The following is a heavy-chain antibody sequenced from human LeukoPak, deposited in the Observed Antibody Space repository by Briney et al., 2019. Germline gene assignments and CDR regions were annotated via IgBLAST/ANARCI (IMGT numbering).Heavy chain of an antibody. J-gene: IGHJ4*02. Sequence: GGSLRLSCAASGFKLDDYPMHWVRQAPGKGLEWVSLITWDGGSTKYADSVKGRFTISRDNSRNSLYLHMNSLRTEDTALYYCAKGGSGYSTSPNDYWGQGTLVTVSS. CDR3: AKGGSGYSTSPNDY. CDR2: ITWDGGST. V-gene: IGHV3-43*01. D-gene: IGHD6-13*01. CDR1: GFKLDDYP.